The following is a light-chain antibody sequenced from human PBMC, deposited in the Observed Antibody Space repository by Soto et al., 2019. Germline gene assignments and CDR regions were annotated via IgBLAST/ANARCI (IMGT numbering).Light chain of an antibody. CDR2: AAS. CDR3: QQASTFPRT. Sequence: DIQMTQSPSSVSASVGDRVTITCRASQDVSSWLVWYQQKPGQAPKLLIYAASNLQSGVPSRFSGSGSGTGFTLTISSLQPEDSATYFCQQASTFPRTCGGGPKVDIK. J-gene: IGKJ4*01. V-gene: IGKV1-12*01. CDR1: QDVSSW.